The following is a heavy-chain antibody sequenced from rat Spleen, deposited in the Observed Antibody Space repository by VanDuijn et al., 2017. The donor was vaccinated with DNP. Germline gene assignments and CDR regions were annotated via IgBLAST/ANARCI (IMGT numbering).Heavy chain of an antibody. J-gene: IGHJ2*01. D-gene: IGHD1-11*01. Sequence: EVQLVESGGGLVQPGRSLKLSCAASGFTFSGYYMAWVRQAPKKGLEWVASIHSDGGNTYYPESVKGRFTISRDDAKNTLYLQMNSLRSEDTATYYCARLDYGFDYWGQGVMVTVSS. CDR1: GFTFSGYY. V-gene: IGHV5-25*01. CDR3: ARLDYGFDY. CDR2: IHSDGGNT.